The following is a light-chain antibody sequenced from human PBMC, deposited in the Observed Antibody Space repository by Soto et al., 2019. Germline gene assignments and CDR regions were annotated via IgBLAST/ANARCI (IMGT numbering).Light chain of an antibody. CDR2: WAS. CDR1: QSLLYSSDNKND. V-gene: IGKV4-1*01. J-gene: IGKJ4*01. CDR3: QQFRSRPQT. Sequence: DIVMTQSPDSLTVSLGESASINCKSSQSLLYSSDNKNDLTWYQQRPGQPPKLLIFWASTRQSGVPDRFSGSGSGTDFTLTISSLQAEDVAVYYCQQFRSRPQTFGGGTKVEIK.